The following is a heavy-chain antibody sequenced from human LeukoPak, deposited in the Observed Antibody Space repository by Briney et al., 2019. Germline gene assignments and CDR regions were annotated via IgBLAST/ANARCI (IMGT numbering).Heavy chain of an antibody. CDR2: IYYSGST. D-gene: IGHD5-24*01. CDR1: GGSISSYY. J-gene: IGHJ4*02. Sequence: KPSETLSLTCTVSGGSISSYYWSWIRQPPGKGLEWIGNIYYSGSTDYNPSLKSRVTISVDTSKNQFSLKLSSVTAADTAFYYCARGDGYIRYWGQGTLVTVSS. CDR3: ARGDGYIRY. V-gene: IGHV4-59*01.